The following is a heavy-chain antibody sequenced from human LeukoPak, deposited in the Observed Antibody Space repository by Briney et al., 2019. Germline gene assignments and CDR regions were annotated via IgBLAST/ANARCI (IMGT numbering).Heavy chain of an antibody. CDR3: AREVDGHFDY. Sequence: KPSETLSLTCTVSGGSISSYYWSWIRQPPGKGLEWIGYIYYSGSTNYNPSLKSRVTISVDTSKNQFSLKLSSVTAADTAVYYCAREVDGHFDYWGQGTLVTVSS. J-gene: IGHJ4*02. CDR1: GGSISSYY. D-gene: IGHD5-24*01. CDR2: IYYSGST. V-gene: IGHV4-59*01.